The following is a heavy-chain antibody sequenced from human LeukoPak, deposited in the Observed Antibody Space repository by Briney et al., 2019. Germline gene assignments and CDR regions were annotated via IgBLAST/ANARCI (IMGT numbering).Heavy chain of an antibody. D-gene: IGHD6-13*01. J-gene: IGHJ6*02. CDR2: ISYDGSNK. V-gene: IGHV3-30-3*01. CDR3: ARGPGYSSSPTYGMDV. CDR1: GFTFSSYA. Sequence: PGGSLRLSCAASGFTFSSYAMHWVRQAPGKGLEWVAVISYDGSNKYYADSVKGRFTISRDNSKNTLYLQMNSLRAEDTAVYYCARGPGYSSSPTYGMDVWGQGTTVTVSS.